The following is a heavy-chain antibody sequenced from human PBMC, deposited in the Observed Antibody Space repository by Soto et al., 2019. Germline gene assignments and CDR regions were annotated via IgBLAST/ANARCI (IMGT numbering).Heavy chain of an antibody. CDR3: AAALKPYYYYYMDV. J-gene: IGHJ6*03. Sequence: SVKVSCKASGFTFTSSAMQWVRQARGQRLEWIGWIVVGSGNTNYAQKFQERVTITRDMSASTAYMELSSLRSEDTAVYYCAAALKPYYYYYMDVWGKGTTVTVSS. CDR2: IVVGSGNT. CDR1: GFTFTSSA. V-gene: IGHV1-58*02.